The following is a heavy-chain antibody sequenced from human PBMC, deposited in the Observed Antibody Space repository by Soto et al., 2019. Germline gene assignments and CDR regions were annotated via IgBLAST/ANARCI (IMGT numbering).Heavy chain of an antibody. Sequence: QVQLVESGGGVVQPGRSLRLSCAASGFTFSSYGMHWVRQAPGKGLEWVAVISYDGSNKYYADSVKGRFTISRDNSKNTLYLQMNSLRAEDTAVYYCAKDLLYYDSSGWYGFFQHWGQGTLVTVSS. CDR3: AKDLLYYDSSGWYGFFQH. D-gene: IGHD3-22*01. CDR2: ISYDGSNK. J-gene: IGHJ1*01. CDR1: GFTFSSYG. V-gene: IGHV3-30*18.